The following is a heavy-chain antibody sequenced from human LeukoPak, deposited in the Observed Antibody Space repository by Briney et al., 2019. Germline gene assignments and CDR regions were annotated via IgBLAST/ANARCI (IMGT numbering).Heavy chain of an antibody. CDR1: GGSFSGYY. D-gene: IGHD6-13*01. J-gene: IGHJ4*02. CDR2: IYYSGST. Sequence: PSETLSLTCAVYGGSFSGYYWSWIRQPPGKGLEWIGYIYYSGSTNYNPSLKSRVTISVDTSKNQFSLKLSSVTAADTAVYYCARLDSSSWQLDYWGQGTLVTVSS. CDR3: ARLDSSSWQLDY. V-gene: IGHV4-59*08.